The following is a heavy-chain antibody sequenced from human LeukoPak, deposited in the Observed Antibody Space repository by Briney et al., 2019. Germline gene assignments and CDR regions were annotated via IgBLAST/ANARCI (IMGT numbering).Heavy chain of an antibody. D-gene: IGHD5-18*01. CDR1: GGSFSGYY. CDR3: AIAHGYAAGRLVWFDP. J-gene: IGHJ5*02. V-gene: IGHV4-34*01. Sequence: SETLSLTCAVDGGSFSGYYWSWIRQPPGKGLEWIGEINHSGSTNYNPSLKSRVTISVGTSKNQFALKLSSVTAADTAVYYCAIAHGYAAGRLVWFDPWGQGTLVTVSS. CDR2: INHSGST.